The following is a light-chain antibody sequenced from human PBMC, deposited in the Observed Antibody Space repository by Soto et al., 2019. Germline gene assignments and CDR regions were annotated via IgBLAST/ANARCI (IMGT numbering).Light chain of an antibody. J-gene: IGLJ2*01. Sequence: YELTQPPSVSVAPGKTARITCGGNNIGSKSVHWYQQKPGQAPVLVIYYDSDRPSGIPERFSGSNSGNTATLTISRVEAGDEADYYCQVWDSSSDHPGVFGGGTKLTVL. V-gene: IGLV3-21*04. CDR3: QVWDSSSDHPGV. CDR1: NIGSKS. CDR2: YDS.